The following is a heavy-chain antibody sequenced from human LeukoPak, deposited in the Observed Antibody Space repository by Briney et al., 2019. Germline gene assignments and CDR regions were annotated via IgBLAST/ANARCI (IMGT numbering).Heavy chain of an antibody. V-gene: IGHV3-23*01. CDR3: AKESPRFDY. Sequence: GGSLRLSCAASGFTFSSYAMSWVRQAPGKGLEWVSVISGNGISTHYADSVKGRFTISRDNSKNTVYLQVNSLRAEDTAVYYCAKESPRFDYWGQGTLVTVSS. CDR1: GFTFSSYA. J-gene: IGHJ4*02. CDR2: ISGNGIST.